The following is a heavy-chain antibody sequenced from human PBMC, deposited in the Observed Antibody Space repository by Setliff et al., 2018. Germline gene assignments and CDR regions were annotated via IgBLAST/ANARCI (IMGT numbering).Heavy chain of an antibody. CDR2: VYYSGTT. Sequence: SETLSLTCTVSGGSISGASIRSYYWSWIRQPPGKGLEFIGYVYYSGTTNYDPSLKSRVTISVDTSKNQFSLKLSSVTAADTAIYYCAKGGTYRYFDYWGQGTLVTVSS. CDR1: GGSISGASIRSYY. J-gene: IGHJ4*02. D-gene: IGHD2-15*01. V-gene: IGHV4-61*01. CDR3: AKGGTYRYFDY.